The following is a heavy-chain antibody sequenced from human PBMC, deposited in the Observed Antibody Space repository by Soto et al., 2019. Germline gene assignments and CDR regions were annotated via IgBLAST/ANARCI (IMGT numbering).Heavy chain of an antibody. CDR3: ATDMTGSVDY. Sequence: ASVKVSCKVSGYTLTELSMHWVRQAPGKGLEWMGGFDPEDGETIYAQKFQGGVTMTEDTSTDTAYMEPSSLRSEDTAVYYCATDMTGSVDYWGQGTLVTVSS. CDR2: FDPEDGET. V-gene: IGHV1-24*01. D-gene: IGHD3-9*01. CDR1: GYTLTELS. J-gene: IGHJ4*02.